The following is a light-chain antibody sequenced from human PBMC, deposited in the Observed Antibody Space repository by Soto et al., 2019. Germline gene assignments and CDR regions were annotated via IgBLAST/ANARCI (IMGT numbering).Light chain of an antibody. V-gene: IGKV1-5*01. CDR3: QQYNSMSLT. CDR2: DGF. CDR1: QGISTW. J-gene: IGKJ4*01. Sequence: DIQMTQSPSSLSASVGARVTITCRASQGISTWLAWYQVKPGXVPKLLIYDGFGLKSGVPSRFSGSGSGTEFTLTISSLQPEDFATYFCQQYNSMSLTFGGGTKVDIK.